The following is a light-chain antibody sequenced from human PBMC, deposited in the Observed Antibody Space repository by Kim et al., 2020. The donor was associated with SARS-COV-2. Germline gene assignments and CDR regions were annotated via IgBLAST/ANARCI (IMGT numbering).Light chain of an antibody. CDR2: VVH. J-gene: IGLJ2*01. Sequence: GQRVSISCSGSASNIGVNSVSWYQQFPGPAPRLIIYVVHQRSSGVPDRFSASKSGTSASLAIGGIQSEDEAEYLCAAWDESLGGVVFGGGTKLTVL. CDR1: ASNIGVNS. V-gene: IGLV1-44*01. CDR3: AAWDESLGGVV.